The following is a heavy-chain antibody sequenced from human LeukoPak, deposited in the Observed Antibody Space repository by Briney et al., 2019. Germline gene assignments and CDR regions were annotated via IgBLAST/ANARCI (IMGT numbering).Heavy chain of an antibody. CDR3: ARGAYWLSSYYFDY. Sequence: PGGSLRLSCAASGFTFSSYAMHWVRQAPGKGLEWVAVISYDGSNKYYADSVKGRFTISRDNSKNTLYLQMNSLGAEDTAVYYCARGAYWLSSYYFDYWGQGTLVTVSS. J-gene: IGHJ4*02. CDR2: ISYDGSNK. V-gene: IGHV3-30-3*01. CDR1: GFTFSSYA. D-gene: IGHD3-9*01.